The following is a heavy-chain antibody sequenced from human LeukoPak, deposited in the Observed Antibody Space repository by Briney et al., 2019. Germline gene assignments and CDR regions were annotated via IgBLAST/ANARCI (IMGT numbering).Heavy chain of an antibody. J-gene: IGHJ3*02. Sequence: ASVKVSCKASGYTFTGYYMHWVRQAPGQGLEWMGGIIPIFGTANYAQKFQGRVTITADKSTSTAYMELSSLRSEDTAVYYCARGIAARHVGRAFDIWGQGTMVTVSS. D-gene: IGHD6-6*01. V-gene: IGHV1-69*06. CDR1: GYTFTGYY. CDR2: IIPIFGTA. CDR3: ARGIAARHVGRAFDI.